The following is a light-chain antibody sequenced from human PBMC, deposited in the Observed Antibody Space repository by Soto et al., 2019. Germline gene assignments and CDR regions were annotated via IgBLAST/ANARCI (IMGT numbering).Light chain of an antibody. CDR1: QSIRSK. Sequence: EIVMTQSPATVSVSPGERATLSCRASQSIRSKLAWYQQRPGQAPRLLIYGASTRATGVSASFRGSGSGTEFTLTINCLQSEDFALYWCQQYDNWPPTVGGGTKVDIK. V-gene: IGKV3-15*01. CDR3: QQYDNWPPT. J-gene: IGKJ4*01. CDR2: GAS.